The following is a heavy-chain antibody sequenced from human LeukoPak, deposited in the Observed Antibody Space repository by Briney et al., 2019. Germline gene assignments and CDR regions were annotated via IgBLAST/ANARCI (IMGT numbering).Heavy chain of an antibody. Sequence: ASVKVSCKASGYTFTRYDINWVRQAPGQGLEWMGWLDPNTGNTGYAQKFQGRVTISRNNSINTAYMELSSLRSDDTAVYFCAKTSYSSSYYYYMDVWGKGTAVTVSS. CDR2: LDPNTGNT. D-gene: IGHD6-6*01. J-gene: IGHJ6*03. CDR1: GYTFTRYD. CDR3: AKTSYSSSYYYYMDV. V-gene: IGHV1-8*03.